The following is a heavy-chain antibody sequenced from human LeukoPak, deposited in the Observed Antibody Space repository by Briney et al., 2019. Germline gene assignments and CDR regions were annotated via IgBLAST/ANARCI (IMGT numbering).Heavy chain of an antibody. J-gene: IGHJ4*02. D-gene: IGHD2-15*01. Sequence: PGGSLRLSCAASGFTFSSYAMHWVRQAPGKGLEWVAVISYDGSNKYYADSVKGRFTISRDNSKNTLYLQMNSLRAEDTAVYYCASFRLLAAGHWGQGTLVTVSS. V-gene: IGHV3-30-3*01. CDR1: GFTFSSYA. CDR3: ASFRLLAAGH. CDR2: ISYDGSNK.